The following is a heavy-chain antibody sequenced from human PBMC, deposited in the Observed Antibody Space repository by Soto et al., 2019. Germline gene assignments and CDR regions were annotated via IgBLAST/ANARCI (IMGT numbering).Heavy chain of an antibody. CDR1: GFTFSSYS. CDR2: ISSSSSTI. CDR3: VRRLWGITIFRVVSDYHGMDV. D-gene: IGHD3-3*01. V-gene: IGHV3-48*02. J-gene: IGHJ6*02. Sequence: EVQLVESGGGLVQPGGSLRLSCAASGFTFSSYSMNWVRQAPGKGLEWVSYISSSSSTIYYADSVKGRFTNSRDNAKKALYLHMKSLRDEDTALYYCVRRLWGITIFRVVSDYHGMDVWGQGTTVTVSS.